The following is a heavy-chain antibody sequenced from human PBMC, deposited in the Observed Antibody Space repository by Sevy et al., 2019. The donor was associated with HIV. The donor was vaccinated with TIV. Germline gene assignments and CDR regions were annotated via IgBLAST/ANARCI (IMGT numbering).Heavy chain of an antibody. CDR2: IYWNDDK. V-gene: IGHV2-5*01. J-gene: IGHJ4*02. CDR1: GFSLSTSGVG. CDR3: AHSHPEDKYYDSSCYYIDY. D-gene: IGHD3-22*01. Sequence: SGPTLVKPTQTLTLTCTFSGFSLSTSGVGVGWIRQPPGKALEWLALIYWNDDKRYSPSLKSRLTITKVTSKNQVVLKMTNIYPLDTATYYYAHSHPEDKYYDSSCYYIDYWDQGTLVTFSS.